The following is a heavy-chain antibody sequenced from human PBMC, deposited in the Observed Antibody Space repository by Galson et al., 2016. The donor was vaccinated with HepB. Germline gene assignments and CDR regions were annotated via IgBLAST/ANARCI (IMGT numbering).Heavy chain of an antibody. CDR2: ISNDGSDE. V-gene: IGHV3-30-3*01. Sequence: SLRLSCAASGFTFRNYAMHWVRQAPGKGLKWVAIISNDGSDEYHEDSEKGRFTISRDNSKNTLYLQMKNLRAEETAVYYCARDVPSSSWFDAFDVSGQGTMVIVSS. CDR3: ARDVPSSSWFDAFDV. D-gene: IGHD6-13*01. CDR1: GFTFRNYA. J-gene: IGHJ3*01.